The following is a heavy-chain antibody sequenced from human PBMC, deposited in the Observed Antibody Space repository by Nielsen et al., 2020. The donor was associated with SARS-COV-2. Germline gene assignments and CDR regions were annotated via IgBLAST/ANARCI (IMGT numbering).Heavy chain of an antibody. CDR1: GFTFSSYG. V-gene: IGHV3-33*01. CDR3: ASLYCTGGNCDPDEALDI. Sequence: GGSLRLSCAASGFTFSSYGMHWVRQAPGKGLEWVAVIWYDGSNKYYADSVKGRFTISRDNSKNTLYLQMNSLRAEDTALYYCASLYCTGGNCDPDEALDIWGQGTMVTVSS. J-gene: IGHJ3*02. D-gene: IGHD2-8*02. CDR2: IWYDGSNK.